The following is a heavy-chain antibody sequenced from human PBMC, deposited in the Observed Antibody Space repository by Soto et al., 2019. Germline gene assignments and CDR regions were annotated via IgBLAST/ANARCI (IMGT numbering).Heavy chain of an antibody. V-gene: IGHV1-2*04. CDR3: AREGVPIGSPGTFYDY. CDR1: GYTFIGYY. D-gene: IGHD6-13*01. CDR2: INCDTGDT. Sequence: QVQLVQSGAEVKKSGASVRVSCKTSGYTFIGYYIHWVRQAPGQGLEWMGWINCDTGDTRYAQNFQGWITMTRDTSITTAYMDVSRLTSDDTALYFCAREGVPIGSPGTFYDYWGQGTLVTVSS. J-gene: IGHJ4*02.